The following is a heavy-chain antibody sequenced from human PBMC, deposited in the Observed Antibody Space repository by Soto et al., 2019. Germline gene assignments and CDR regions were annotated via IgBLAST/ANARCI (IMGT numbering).Heavy chain of an antibody. CDR2: IYYSGST. CDR3: ARSPPPHIWFGELSFNSQFDP. Sequence: PSETLSLTCTVSGGSISSGGYYWSWIRQHPGKGLEWIGYIYYSGSTYYNPSLKSRVTISVDTSKNQFSLKLSSVTAADTAVYYCARSPPPHIWFGELSFNSQFDPWGQGTLVTVSS. V-gene: IGHV4-31*03. J-gene: IGHJ5*02. D-gene: IGHD3-10*01. CDR1: GGSISSGGYY.